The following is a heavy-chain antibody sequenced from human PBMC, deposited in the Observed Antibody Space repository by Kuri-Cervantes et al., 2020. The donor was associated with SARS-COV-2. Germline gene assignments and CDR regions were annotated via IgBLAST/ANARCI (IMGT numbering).Heavy chain of an antibody. J-gene: IGHJ4*02. CDR3: ARRLAYCAGDCSYYFDY. CDR1: GYSISSGYY. CDR2: IYHSGST. D-gene: IGHD2-21*02. V-gene: IGHV4-38-2*01. Sequence: SQTLSLTCAVSGYSISSGYYWGWIRQPPGKGLEWIGSIYHSGSTYYNPSLKSRVTISVDTSKNQFSLKLSSVTAADTAVYYCARRLAYCAGDCSYYFDYWGQGTLVTVSS.